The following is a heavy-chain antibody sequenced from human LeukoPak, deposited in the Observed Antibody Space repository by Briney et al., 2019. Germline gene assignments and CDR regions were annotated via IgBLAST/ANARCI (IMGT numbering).Heavy chain of an antibody. J-gene: IGHJ4*02. CDR1: RFTFTSFA. CDR3: ARGTPTLDY. V-gene: IGHV3-23*01. D-gene: IGHD3-16*01. Sequence: GGSLRLSCAASRFTFTSFAMNWVRQAPGKGLEWVSLISSSGGSTYYADSVKGRFTISRDNSKDMVFLQMNGLRAEDTAVYFCARGTPTLDYWGQGTLVTVSS. CDR2: ISSSGGST.